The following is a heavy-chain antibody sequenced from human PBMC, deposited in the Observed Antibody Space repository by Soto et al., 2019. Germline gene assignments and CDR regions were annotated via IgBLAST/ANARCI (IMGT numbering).Heavy chain of an antibody. CDR2: IKSKTDGGTT. CDR1: GFTFSNAW. J-gene: IGHJ6*03. CDR3: TTDGDPDDYGDHYYYYYYMDV. Sequence: GGSLRLSCAASGFTFSNAWMSWVRQAPGKGLEWVGRIKSKTDGGTTDYAAPVKGRFTISRDDSKNTLYLQMNSLKTEDTAVYYCTTDGDPDDYGDHYYYYYYMDVWGKGTTVTVSS. V-gene: IGHV3-15*01. D-gene: IGHD4-17*01.